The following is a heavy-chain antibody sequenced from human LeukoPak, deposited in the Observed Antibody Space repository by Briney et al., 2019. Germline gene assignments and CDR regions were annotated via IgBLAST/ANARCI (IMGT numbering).Heavy chain of an antibody. CDR1: GFTFGDYA. Sequence: GGSLRLSCTASGFTFGDYAMSWVRQAPGKGLEWVGFIRSKAYGGTTEYAASVKGRFTISRDDSKSIAYLQMNSLKTEDTAVYYCTTDLGSSSWYGYWGQGTLVTVSS. CDR2: IRSKAYGGTT. D-gene: IGHD6-13*01. V-gene: IGHV3-49*04. J-gene: IGHJ4*02. CDR3: TTDLGSSSWYGY.